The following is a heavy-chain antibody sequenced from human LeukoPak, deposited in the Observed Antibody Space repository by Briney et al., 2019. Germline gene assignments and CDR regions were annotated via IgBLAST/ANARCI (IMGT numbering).Heavy chain of an antibody. V-gene: IGHV3-20*04. CDR1: GFTFDDYG. D-gene: IGHD1-26*01. Sequence: GGSLRLSCAASGFTFDDYGMSWVRQAPGKGLEWGSGINWNGGSTGYADSVKGRFTISRDNAKNSLDLQMHSLRDEDTALYYCATRAGSLRGPVAFDIWGQGTMVTVS. CDR3: ATRAGSLRGPVAFDI. J-gene: IGHJ3*02. CDR2: INWNGGST.